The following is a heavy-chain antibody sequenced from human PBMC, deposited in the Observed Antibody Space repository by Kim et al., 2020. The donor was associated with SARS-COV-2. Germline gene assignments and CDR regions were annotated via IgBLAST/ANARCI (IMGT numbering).Heavy chain of an antibody. CDR3: AGGTRKTYYAMDI. J-gene: IGHJ6*02. CDR1: GITFSDYY. Sequence: WGSLRLSCAASGITFSDYYMNWVRQAPGKGLEWVSAIRGTSANIHYADSVNGRFTISRYNAKNSLYLQMDSMRADDTAVYYFAGGTRKTYYAMDIWGPGTTVTVS. V-gene: IGHV3-21*01. D-gene: IGHD2-2*01. CDR2: IRGTSANI.